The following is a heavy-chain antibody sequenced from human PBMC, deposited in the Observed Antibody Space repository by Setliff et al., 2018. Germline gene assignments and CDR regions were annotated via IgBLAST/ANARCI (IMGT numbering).Heavy chain of an antibody. CDR1: GYSISSGYY. D-gene: IGHD3-10*01. V-gene: IGHV4-38-2*01. CDR2: IYHSGST. J-gene: IGHJ4*02. Sequence: SETLSLTCAVSGYSISSGYYWGWIRQAPGKGLEWIASIYHSGSTYYNPSLKSRVTISVDTSKNQFSLKLSSVTAADTAVYYCARLWRRIQQIDYWGQGTLVTVSS. CDR3: ARLWRRIQQIDY.